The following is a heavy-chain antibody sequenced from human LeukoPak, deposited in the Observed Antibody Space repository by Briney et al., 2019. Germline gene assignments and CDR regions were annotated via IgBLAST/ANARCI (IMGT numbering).Heavy chain of an antibody. CDR1: GFTFSSYW. Sequence: GGSLRLSCAASGFTFSSYWMSWVRQAPGKGLEWVANIKQDGSEKYYVDSVKGRFTISRDNAKNSLYLQMNSLRAEDTAVYYCARVLSVVWFGELLPLSFDYWGQGTLVTVSS. D-gene: IGHD3-10*01. J-gene: IGHJ4*02. CDR3: ARVLSVVWFGELLPLSFDY. CDR2: IKQDGSEK. V-gene: IGHV3-7*01.